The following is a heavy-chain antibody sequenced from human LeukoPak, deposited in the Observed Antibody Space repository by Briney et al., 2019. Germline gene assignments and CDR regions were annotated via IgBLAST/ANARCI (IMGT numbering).Heavy chain of an antibody. CDR1: GGSISSSNW. D-gene: IGHD2-2*01. Sequence: SETLSLTCAVSGGSISSSNWWSWVRQPPGKGLEWIGQIYHSGSTNYNPSLKSRVTISVDTSKNQFSLKLSSVTAADTAVYYCARRPYGRYCSSTSCRYYFDYWGQGTLVTVSS. J-gene: IGHJ4*02. CDR2: IYHSGST. CDR3: ARRPYGRYCSSTSCRYYFDY. V-gene: IGHV4-4*02.